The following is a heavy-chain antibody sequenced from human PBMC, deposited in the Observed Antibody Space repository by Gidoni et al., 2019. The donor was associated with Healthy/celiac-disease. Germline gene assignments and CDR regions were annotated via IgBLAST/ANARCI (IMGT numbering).Heavy chain of an antibody. V-gene: IGHV3-73*01. Sequence: EVQLVESGGGLVQPGGSLTLSCAASGFTFSGSAMHWVRQASGKGLEWVGRIRSKANSYATAYAASVKGRFTISRDDSKNTAYLQMNSLKTEDTAVYYCSLMTTVTTDLDYWGQGTLVTVSS. CDR1: GFTFSGSA. CDR3: SLMTTVTTDLDY. CDR2: IRSKANSYAT. J-gene: IGHJ4*02. D-gene: IGHD4-17*01.